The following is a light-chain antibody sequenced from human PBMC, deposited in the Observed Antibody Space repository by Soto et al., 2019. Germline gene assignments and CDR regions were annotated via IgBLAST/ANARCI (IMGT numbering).Light chain of an antibody. Sequence: QSVLTQPPSASGTPGQRVSINCSGSGSNFGNTAVNWYQLFPGMAPKLVIYSNDRRPSGVPDRFSGSKSGTSASLAISGLQSEDEADYYCAIWDDNLNAYVFGSGTKLTVL. CDR3: AIWDDNLNAYV. CDR1: GSNFGNTA. J-gene: IGLJ1*01. V-gene: IGLV1-44*01. CDR2: SND.